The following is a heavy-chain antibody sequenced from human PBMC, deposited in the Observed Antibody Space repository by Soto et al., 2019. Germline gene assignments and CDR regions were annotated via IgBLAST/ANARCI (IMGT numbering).Heavy chain of an antibody. Sequence: GGSLRLSCVASGFTFGTYAMHWVRQAPGKGLEWVAVLSYDGNNEIYADSVKGRFTISRDNSKNTLFLQMSSLRSEDTAVYYCARRHVVQPHFDSWGQGVPVTVSS. V-gene: IGHV3-30-3*01. D-gene: IGHD2-15*01. CDR1: GFTFGTYA. CDR2: LSYDGNNE. J-gene: IGHJ4*02. CDR3: ARRHVVQPHFDS.